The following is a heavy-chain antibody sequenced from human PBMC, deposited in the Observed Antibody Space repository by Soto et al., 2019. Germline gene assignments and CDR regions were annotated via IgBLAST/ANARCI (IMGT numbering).Heavy chain of an antibody. V-gene: IGHV3-33*01. Sequence: GGSLRLSCAASGFTFSSYGMHWVRQAPGKGLEWVAVIWYDGSNKYYADSVKGRFTISRDNSKNTLYLQMNSLRAEDTAVYYCARGEPVTTSYYYYYYGMDVWGQGTTVTVSS. D-gene: IGHD4-4*01. CDR3: ARGEPVTTSYYYYYYGMDV. J-gene: IGHJ6*02. CDR2: IWYDGSNK. CDR1: GFTFSSYG.